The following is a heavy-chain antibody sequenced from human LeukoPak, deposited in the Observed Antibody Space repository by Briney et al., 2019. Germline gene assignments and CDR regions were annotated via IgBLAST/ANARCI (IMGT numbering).Heavy chain of an antibody. Sequence: ASVKVSCKASGGTFSSYAISWVRQAPGQGLEWMGGIIPIFGTANYAQKFQGRVTITADESTSTAYMELSSLRSEDTAVYYRARGYYDSSGYDYYYYGMDVWGQGTTVTVSS. J-gene: IGHJ6*02. CDR1: GGTFSSYA. CDR3: ARGYYDSSGYDYYYYGMDV. D-gene: IGHD3-22*01. V-gene: IGHV1-69*13. CDR2: IIPIFGTA.